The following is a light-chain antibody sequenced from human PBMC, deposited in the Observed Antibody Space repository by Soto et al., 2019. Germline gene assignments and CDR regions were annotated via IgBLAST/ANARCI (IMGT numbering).Light chain of an antibody. CDR3: QQRTNWLWT. J-gene: IGKJ1*01. CDR2: DAS. CDR1: QSVSSSY. V-gene: IGKV3D-20*02. Sequence: EIVLTQSPGTLSLSPGARATLSCRASQSVSSSYLAWYQQKPGQAPRLLINDASKRATGIPARFSGSGSGTDFTLTISRLEPEDFAVYYCQQRTNWLWTFGQGTKVDI.